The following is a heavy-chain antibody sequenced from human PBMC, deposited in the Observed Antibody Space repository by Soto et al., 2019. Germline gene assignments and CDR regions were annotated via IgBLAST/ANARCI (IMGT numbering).Heavy chain of an antibody. D-gene: IGHD2-8*01. J-gene: IGHJ6*02. CDR1: GYTFSRYG. CDR3: AKNGQPPYYYYGMDV. Sequence: QGQLVQSGPEVKKPGASVKVSCKASGYTFSRYGISWVRQAPGQGLEWMGWISGYNGDTKYSQKVQGRGTMTIETSTYTAYMELRSLTSDDTAIYYCAKNGQPPYYYYGMDVWGQGTTVTVSS. V-gene: IGHV1-18*01. CDR2: ISGYNGDT.